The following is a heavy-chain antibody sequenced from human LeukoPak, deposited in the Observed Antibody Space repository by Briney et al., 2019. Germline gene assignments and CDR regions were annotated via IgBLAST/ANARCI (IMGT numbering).Heavy chain of an antibody. D-gene: IGHD5-18*01. J-gene: IGHJ4*02. CDR2: ITPNSGGT. Sequence: ASVKVSCKASGYTFTSYAMHWVRQAPGQGLEWMGRITPNSGGTIYAQTFQGRFTMTRDTSISTAYMELSRLRSDDTAVYYCARIKVTSDGALWGQGTLVTVSS. CDR3: ARIKVTSDGAL. V-gene: IGHV1-2*02. CDR1: GYTFTSYA.